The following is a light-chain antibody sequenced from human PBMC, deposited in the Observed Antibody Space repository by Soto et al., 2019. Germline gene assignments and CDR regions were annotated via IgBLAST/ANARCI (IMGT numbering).Light chain of an antibody. J-gene: IGLJ2*01. CDR3: SSYTSSGTVV. CDR1: SRDVGGFKF. V-gene: IGLV2-14*01. Sequence: QSVLTQPAPVSGPPEQWITISSTGSSRDVGGFKFVSWYQQHPAKAPKLMIYEVSNRPSGVSNRFSGSKSGNTASLTISGLQTEDEADYYCSSYTSSGTVVFGGGTKLTVL. CDR2: EVS.